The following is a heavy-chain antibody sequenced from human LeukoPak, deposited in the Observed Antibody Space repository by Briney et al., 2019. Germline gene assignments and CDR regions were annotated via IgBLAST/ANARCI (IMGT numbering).Heavy chain of an antibody. V-gene: IGHV3-23*01. J-gene: IGHJ5*02. CDR2: ISGSGGST. D-gene: IGHD2-21*02. Sequence: GGSLRLSCAASGFTFSSYAMSWVRQTPGKGLEWVSAISGSGGSTYYADSVKGRFTISRDNSKNTLYLQMNSLRAEDTAVYYCARAYCGGDCYSAGYNWFDPWGQGTLVTVSS. CDR3: ARAYCGGDCYSAGYNWFDP. CDR1: GFTFSSYA.